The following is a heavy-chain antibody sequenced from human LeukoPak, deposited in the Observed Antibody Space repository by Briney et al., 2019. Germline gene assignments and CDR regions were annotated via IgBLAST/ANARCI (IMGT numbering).Heavy chain of an antibody. J-gene: IGHJ4*02. CDR2: ISAYNGNT. Sequence: ASVKVSCKASGYTFTSYGISWVRQAPGQGLEWMGWISAYNGNTNYAQKLQGRVTMTTDTSTSTAYMELRSLRSDDTAVYYCARVNSWVVAAPFDYWGQGTLVTVSS. D-gene: IGHD2-15*01. CDR3: ARVNSWVVAAPFDY. V-gene: IGHV1-18*01. CDR1: GYTFTSYG.